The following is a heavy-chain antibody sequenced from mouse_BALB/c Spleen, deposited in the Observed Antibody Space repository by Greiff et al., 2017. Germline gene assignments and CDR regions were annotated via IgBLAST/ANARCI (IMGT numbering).Heavy chain of an antibody. Sequence: EVKLEESGGGLVQPGGSLKLSCAASGFTFSSYTMSWVRQTPEKRLEWVAYISNGGGSTYYPDTVKGRFTISRDNAKNTLYLQMSSLKSEDTAMYYCARHKWEEAWFAYWGQGTLVTVSA. CDR3: ARHKWEEAWFAY. CDR1: GFTFSSYT. V-gene: IGHV5-12-2*01. CDR2: ISNGGGST. J-gene: IGHJ3*01. D-gene: IGHD4-1*01.